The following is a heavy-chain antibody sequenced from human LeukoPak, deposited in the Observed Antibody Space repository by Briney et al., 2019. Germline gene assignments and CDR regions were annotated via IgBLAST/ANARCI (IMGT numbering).Heavy chain of an antibody. V-gene: IGHV1-69*05. D-gene: IGHD6-13*01. CDR2: FIPILGTT. CDR1: GGSFNSNA. J-gene: IGHJ5*02. CDR3: ARGRSGIPAVTYNWFDP. Sequence: SVKVSCKASGGSFNSNAFHWVRQAPGQGLEWMGGFIPILGTTKYAQNFQGRVTITTDESTSTAYMELSSLRSDDTAVYYCARGRSGIPAVTYNWFDPWGRGTLVTVSS.